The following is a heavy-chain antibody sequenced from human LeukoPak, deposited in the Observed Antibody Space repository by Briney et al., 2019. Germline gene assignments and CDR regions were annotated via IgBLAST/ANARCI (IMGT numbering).Heavy chain of an antibody. CDR3: ARAVAGTTLPYNWFDP. Sequence: GGSLRLSCAASGFTFSDYYMSWIRQAPGKGLEWVSYISSSGSTIHYADSVKGRFTISRDNAKNSLYLQMNSLRAEDMAVYYCARAVAGTTLPYNWFDPWGQGTLVTVSS. CDR2: ISSSGSTI. CDR1: GFTFSDYY. V-gene: IGHV3-11*01. J-gene: IGHJ5*02. D-gene: IGHD6-19*01.